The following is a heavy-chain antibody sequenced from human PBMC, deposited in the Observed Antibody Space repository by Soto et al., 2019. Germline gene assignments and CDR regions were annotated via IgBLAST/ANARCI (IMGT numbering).Heavy chain of an antibody. D-gene: IGHD2-2*01. CDR3: AKTYWGSPKIVVVPAASSAWYFDY. Sequence: GGSVRLSCAASGFTFSSYAMSWVRQAPGKGLEWVSAISGSGGSTYYADSVKGRFTISRDNSKNTLYLQMNSLRAEDTAVYYCAKTYWGSPKIVVVPAASSAWYFDYWGQGPLVTVSS. CDR1: GFTFSSYA. CDR2: ISGSGGST. J-gene: IGHJ4*02. V-gene: IGHV3-23*01.